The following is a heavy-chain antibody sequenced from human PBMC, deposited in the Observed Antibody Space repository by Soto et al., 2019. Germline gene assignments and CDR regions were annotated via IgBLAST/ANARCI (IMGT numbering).Heavy chain of an antibody. Sequence: ASVKVSCKASGGTFSSYTISWVRQAPGQGLEWMGRIIPILGIANYAQKFQGRVTITADKSTSTAYMELSSLRSEDTAVYYCARDPLEDYGLTTVFFFDYWGQGTLVTVSS. D-gene: IGHD4-17*01. CDR1: GGTFSSYT. J-gene: IGHJ4*02. V-gene: IGHV1-69*02. CDR3: ARDPLEDYGLTTVFFFDY. CDR2: IIPILGIA.